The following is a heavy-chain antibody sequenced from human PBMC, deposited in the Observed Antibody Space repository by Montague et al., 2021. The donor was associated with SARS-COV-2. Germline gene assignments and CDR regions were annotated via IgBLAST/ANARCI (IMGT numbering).Heavy chain of an antibody. CDR1: GASITRTTYY. CDR2: IYYSGST. Sequence: SETLSLTCAVSGASITRTTYYWGWIRRPPGKGLEWIGSIYYSGSTYYNPSLKSRVTMSLDTSKNQFSLNLTSVTAADTAVYYCAREPPYSSNLASFDYWG. J-gene: IGHJ4*01. D-gene: IGHD6-13*01. V-gene: IGHV4-39*07. CDR3: AREPPYSSNLASFDY.